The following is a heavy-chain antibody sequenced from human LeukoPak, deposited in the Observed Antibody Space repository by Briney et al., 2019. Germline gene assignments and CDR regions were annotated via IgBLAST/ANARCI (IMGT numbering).Heavy chain of an antibody. CDR3: TRDPSIAVASYYYYYYYMDV. CDR2: IRSKAYGGTT. D-gene: IGHD6-19*01. V-gene: IGHV3-49*04. J-gene: IGHJ6*03. CDR1: GFTFGDYA. Sequence: GRSLRLSCTASGFTFGDYAMSWVRQAPGKGLEWVGFIRSKAYGGTTEYAASVKGRFTISRDDSKSIAYLQMNSPKTEDTAVYYCTRDPSIAVASYYYYYYYMDVWGKGTTVTVSS.